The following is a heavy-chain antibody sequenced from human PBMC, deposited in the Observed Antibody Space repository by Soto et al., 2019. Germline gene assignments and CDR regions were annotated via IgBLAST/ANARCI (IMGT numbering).Heavy chain of an antibody. CDR1: GGSISSGGYY. V-gene: IGHV4-31*03. J-gene: IGHJ4*02. CDR3: ARDNCSGGSCYSSH. CDR2: IDYSGST. Sequence: QVQLQESGPGLVKPSQTLSLTCTVSGGSISSGGYYWSWIRQHPGKGLEWIGYIDYSGSTYYNPSLKSRVTISVDTSKNQFSLKLSSVTAADTAVYYCARDNCSGGSCYSSHWGQGTLVTVSS. D-gene: IGHD2-15*01.